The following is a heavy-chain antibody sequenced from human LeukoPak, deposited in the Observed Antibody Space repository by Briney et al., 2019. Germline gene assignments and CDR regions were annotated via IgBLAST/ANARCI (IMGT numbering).Heavy chain of an antibody. V-gene: IGHV4-59*01. CDR3: ARWSGSRAYFDY. CDR1: GGSISSYY. CDR2: IYYSGST. Sequence: SETLSLTCTVSGGSISSYYWSWIRQPPGKGLEWIGYIYYSGSTNYNPSLESRVTISVDTSKNQFSLKLSSVTAADTAVYYCARWSGSRAYFDYWGQGTLVTVSS. D-gene: IGHD3-10*01. J-gene: IGHJ4*02.